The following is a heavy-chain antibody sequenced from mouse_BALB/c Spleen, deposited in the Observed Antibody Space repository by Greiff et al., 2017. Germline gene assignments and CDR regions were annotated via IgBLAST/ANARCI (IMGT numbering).Heavy chain of an antibody. CDR3: ARSRYGDYYDAMDY. V-gene: IGHV1S126*01. CDR2: IDPSDSYT. CDR1: GYTFTSYW. J-gene: IGHJ4*01. D-gene: IGHD2-14*01. Sequence: VQLQQPGAELVKPGASVKISCKASGYTFTSYWMNWVKQRPGQGLEWIGEIDPSDSYTNNNQKFKDKATLTVDKSSSTAYMQLSSLTSEDSAVYYCARSRYGDYYDAMDYWGQGTSVTVSS.